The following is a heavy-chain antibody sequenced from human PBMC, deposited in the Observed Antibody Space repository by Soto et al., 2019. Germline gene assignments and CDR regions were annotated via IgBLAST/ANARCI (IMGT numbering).Heavy chain of an antibody. CDR3: VRSGHTFEKLV. CDR2: MHTNGNA. V-gene: IGHV4-59*13. CDR1: GASMRGYY. Sequence: KTSGTLSLTCTVSGASMRGYYGTFVRQSPGRGLEWIGFMHTNGNANYSSSLRGRATISVASYKNQFSLILTSVTAADTAVYYCVRSGHTFEKLVGGQGTL. D-gene: IGHD3-10*01. J-gene: IGHJ4*02.